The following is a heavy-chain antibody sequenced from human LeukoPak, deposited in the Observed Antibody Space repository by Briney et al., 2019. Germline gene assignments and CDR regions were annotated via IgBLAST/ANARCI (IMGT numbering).Heavy chain of an antibody. Sequence: GGSLRLSCAASGFTFSSYWMSWVRQAPGKGLEWVANIKQDGSEKYYVDSVKGRFTISGDNAKNSLYLQMNSLRAEDTAVYYCARGPYSSSSTFDYWGQGTLVTVSS. CDR1: GFTFSSYW. D-gene: IGHD6-6*01. J-gene: IGHJ4*02. V-gene: IGHV3-7*01. CDR2: IKQDGSEK. CDR3: ARGPYSSSSTFDY.